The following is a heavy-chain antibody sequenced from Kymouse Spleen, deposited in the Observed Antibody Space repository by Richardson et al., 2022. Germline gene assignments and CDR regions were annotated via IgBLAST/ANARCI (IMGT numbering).Heavy chain of an antibody. V-gene: IGHV3-9*01. D-gene: IGHD3-10*01. Sequence: EVQLVESGGGLVQPGRSLRLSCAASGFTFDDYAMHWVRQAPGKGLEWVSGISWNSGSIGYADSVKGRFTISRDNAKNSLYLQMNSLRAEDTALYYCAKDIGYYGSGSYPFDYWGQGTLVTVSS. CDR1: GFTFDDYA. J-gene: IGHJ4*02. CDR2: ISWNSGSI. CDR3: AKDIGYYGSGSYPFDY.